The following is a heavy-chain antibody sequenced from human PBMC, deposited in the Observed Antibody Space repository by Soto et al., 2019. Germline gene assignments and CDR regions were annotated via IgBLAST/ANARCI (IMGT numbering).Heavy chain of an antibody. V-gene: IGHV3-30*18. D-gene: IGHD3-10*01. Sequence: QLGVSLRLSCAASGFTFSSYGMHWVRQAPGKGLEWVAVISYDGSNKYYADSVKGRFTISRDNSKNTLYLQMNSLRAEDTAGDYCAKAPGTLGLSTPFDYWGQG. CDR2: ISYDGSNK. CDR3: AKAPGTLGLSTPFDY. CDR1: GFTFSSYG. J-gene: IGHJ4*02.